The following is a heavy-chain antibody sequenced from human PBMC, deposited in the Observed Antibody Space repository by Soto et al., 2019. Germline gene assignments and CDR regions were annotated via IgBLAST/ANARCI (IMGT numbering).Heavy chain of an antibody. J-gene: IGHJ4*02. CDR2: ISGSGFST. CDR1: GFTFSSYA. CDR3: AKDPGDYPSDYFDY. D-gene: IGHD4-17*01. V-gene: IGHV3-23*01. Sequence: EVQLLESGGGLVQPGGSLRLSCAASGFTFSSYAMSWVRQAPGKGLEWVSAISGSGFSTYYADSVKGRFTVSRETSKTTLFLQINSLRAEDTAVDYCAKDPGDYPSDYFDYWGQGTLVTVSS.